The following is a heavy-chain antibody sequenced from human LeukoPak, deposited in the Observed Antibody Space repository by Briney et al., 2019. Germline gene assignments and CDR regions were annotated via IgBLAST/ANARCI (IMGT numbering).Heavy chain of an antibody. D-gene: IGHD6-13*01. Sequence: SETLSLTCAVSGDSISSSNWWSWLRQPPGQGLEWIGEIYHSGSTNCNPSLKSRVTISVDTSKNQFSLKLSSVTAADTAVYYCAILPYSSSSLYYYYGMDVWGQGTTVTVSS. CDR2: IYHSGST. CDR3: AILPYSSSSLYYYYGMDV. J-gene: IGHJ6*02. V-gene: IGHV4-4*02. CDR1: GDSISSSNW.